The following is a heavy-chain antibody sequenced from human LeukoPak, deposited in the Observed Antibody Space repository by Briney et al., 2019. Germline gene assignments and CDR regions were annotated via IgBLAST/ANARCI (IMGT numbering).Heavy chain of an antibody. D-gene: IGHD2-15*01. Sequence: PSETLSLTCTVSGGSISNYYWSWIRQPPGKGLEWIGRFYTSGSTNYNPSLKSRVTMSVDTSKNQFSLKLSSVTAADTAVYYCATRGYCSGGSCYSGYYYYMDVWGKGTTVTVS. CDR2: FYTSGST. J-gene: IGHJ6*03. V-gene: IGHV4-4*07. CDR3: ATRGYCSGGSCYSGYYYYMDV. CDR1: GGSISNYY.